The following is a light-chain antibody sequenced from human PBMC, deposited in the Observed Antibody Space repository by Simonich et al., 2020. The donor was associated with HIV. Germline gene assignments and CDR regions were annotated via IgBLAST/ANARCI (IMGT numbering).Light chain of an antibody. CDR3: LQSIQLPRT. V-gene: IGKV2D-29*02. J-gene: IGKJ3*01. CDR2: EVS. CDR1: QSLLHSDGKTY. Sequence: DIVMTQTPLSLSVTPGQPSSISCNSSQSLLHSDGKTYLYWYLQKPGQSPHLLIHEVSNRFSGVPDRFSGSGSGTDFTLKISRVEAEDVGVYYCLQSIQLPRTFGPGTKVDIK.